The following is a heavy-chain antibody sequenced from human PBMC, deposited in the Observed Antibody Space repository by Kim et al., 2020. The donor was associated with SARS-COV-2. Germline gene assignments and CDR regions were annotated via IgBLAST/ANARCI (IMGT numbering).Heavy chain of an antibody. CDR2: IYYSGST. J-gene: IGHJ5*02. CDR3: ARHAQTYYYGSGSYYRSWFDP. Sequence: SETLSLTCTVSGGSISSSSYYWGWIRQPPGQGLEWTGSIYYSGSTYYNPSLKSRVNIAVDTSKNQFSLKLSSVTAADTEVYYCARHAQTYYYGSGSYYRSWFDPWGQGTLVTVSS. V-gene: IGHV4-39*01. CDR1: GGSISSSSYY. D-gene: IGHD3-10*01.